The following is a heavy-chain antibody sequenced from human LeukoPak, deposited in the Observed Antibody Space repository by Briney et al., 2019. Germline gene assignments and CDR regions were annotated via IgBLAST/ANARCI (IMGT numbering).Heavy chain of an antibody. CDR2: ISRQIDGGTT. CDR3: STDDYIWGTYRYFYAY. V-gene: IGHV3-15*06. CDR1: GFTFSSYA. D-gene: IGHD3-16*02. Sequence: PGGSLRLSCAASGFTFSSYAMSWVRQAPGKGLEWVGRISRQIDGGTTNYAAPVEDRFTISRVDSKGTLSLQMNDLKTEDTGVYYCSTDDYIWGTYRYFYAYWGQGTLVTVSS. J-gene: IGHJ4*02.